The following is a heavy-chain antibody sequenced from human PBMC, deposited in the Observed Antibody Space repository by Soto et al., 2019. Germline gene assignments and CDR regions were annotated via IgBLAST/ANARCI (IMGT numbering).Heavy chain of an antibody. V-gene: IGHV5-10-1*01. CDR3: ARLSRPRLLQRGGLFDP. Sequence: PGESLKISCKGSGYSFTSYWISWVRQMPGKGLEWMGRIDPSDSYTNHSPSFQGHVTISADKSISTAYLQWSSPKASDTAMYYCARLSRPRLLQRGGLFDPWGQGTLVTVSS. J-gene: IGHJ5*02. CDR2: IDPSDSYT. CDR1: GYSFTSYW. D-gene: IGHD2-15*01.